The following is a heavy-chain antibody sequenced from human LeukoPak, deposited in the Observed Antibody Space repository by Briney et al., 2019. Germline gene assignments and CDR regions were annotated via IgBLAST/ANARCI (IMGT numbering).Heavy chain of an antibody. Sequence: GGSLRLSCAASGFTFSTYGMHWVRQAPGKGLEWVAVIWYDGGNKYYSDSVKGRFTISRDNSKNTASLQMNSLRAEDTAVYYCARGQYSPDYWGQGTVVTVSS. CDR2: IWYDGGNK. J-gene: IGHJ4*02. D-gene: IGHD2-15*01. V-gene: IGHV3-33*01. CDR1: GFTFSTYG. CDR3: ARGQYSPDY.